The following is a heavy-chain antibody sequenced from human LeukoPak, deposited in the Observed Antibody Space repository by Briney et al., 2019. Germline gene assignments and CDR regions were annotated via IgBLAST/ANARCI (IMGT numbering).Heavy chain of an antibody. J-gene: IGHJ4*02. D-gene: IGHD3-22*01. CDR1: GGTFSSYA. CDR2: IIPILGIA. Sequence: ASVKVSCKASGGTFSSYAISWVRQAPGQGLEWMGRIIPILGIANYAQKFQGRVTITADKSTSTAYMELSSLRSEDTAVYYRARDTYDSSGYPAYYFDYWGQGTLVTVSS. CDR3: ARDTYDSSGYPAYYFDY. V-gene: IGHV1-69*04.